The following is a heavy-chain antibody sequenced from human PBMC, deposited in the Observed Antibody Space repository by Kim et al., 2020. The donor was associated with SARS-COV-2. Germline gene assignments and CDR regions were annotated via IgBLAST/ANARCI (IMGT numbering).Heavy chain of an antibody. CDR1: GGSISSSSYY. Sequence: SETLSLTCTVSGGSISSSSYYWGWIRQPPGKGLEWIGSIYYSGSTYYNPSLKSRVTISVDTSKNQFSLKLSSVTATDTAVYYCARLAIAVVNFDYWGQGTLVTVSS. CDR3: ARLAIAVVNFDY. D-gene: IGHD6-19*01. J-gene: IGHJ4*02. CDR2: IYYSGST. V-gene: IGHV4-39*01.